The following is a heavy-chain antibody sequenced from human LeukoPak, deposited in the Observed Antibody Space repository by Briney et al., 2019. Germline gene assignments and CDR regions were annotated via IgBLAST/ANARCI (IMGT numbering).Heavy chain of an antibody. J-gene: IGHJ4*02. CDR3: ASAPRLGNTNWYRTFDY. V-gene: IGHV3-30*02. CDR1: GFTFSSYG. D-gene: IGHD1-1*01. Sequence: PGGSLRLSCAASGFTFSSYGMHWVRQAPGKGLEWVAFIRYDGSNKYYADSVKGRFTISRDNAANSLYLQMDSLRAEDTAVYYCASAPRLGNTNWYRTFDYWGQGILVTVSS. CDR2: IRYDGSNK.